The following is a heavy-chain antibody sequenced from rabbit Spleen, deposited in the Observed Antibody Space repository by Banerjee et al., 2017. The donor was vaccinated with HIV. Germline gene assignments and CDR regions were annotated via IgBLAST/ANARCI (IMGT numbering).Heavy chain of an antibody. CDR1: GFDFSSNA. CDR2: IVNGDGST. Sequence: QEQLVESGGGLVQPEGSLTLTCKASGFDFSSNAMCWVRQAPGKGPEWIACIVNGDGSTYYASWAKGRFTISRSTSLNTVTLQMTSLTAADTATYFCARDLVSVIGWNFNLWGPGTLVTVS. D-gene: IGHD5-1*01. J-gene: IGHJ4*01. CDR3: ARDLVSVIGWNFNL. V-gene: IGHV1S47*01.